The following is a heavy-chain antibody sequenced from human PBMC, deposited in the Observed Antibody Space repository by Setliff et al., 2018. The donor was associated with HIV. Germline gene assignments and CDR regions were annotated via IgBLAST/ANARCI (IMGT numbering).Heavy chain of an antibody. CDR3: ARRIYGNNPYFDY. J-gene: IGHJ4*02. CDR2: IYHNGIT. D-gene: IGHD4-17*01. V-gene: IGHV4-38-2*01. Sequence: SETLSLTCGVSGYSISSGYYWGWIRQPPGKGLEWIGSIYHNGITYYNPSLKSRVTISVVTSQNQFSLKLSSVAAADTAIYYCARRIYGNNPYFDYWSQGTLVTVSS. CDR1: GYSISSGYY.